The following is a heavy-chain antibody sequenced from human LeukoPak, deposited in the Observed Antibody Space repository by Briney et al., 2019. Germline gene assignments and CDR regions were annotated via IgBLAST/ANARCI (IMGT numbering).Heavy chain of an antibody. D-gene: IGHD6-19*01. CDR2: IYYSGST. CDR3: ARAPGIAVAGTLYYGMDV. J-gene: IGHJ6*04. Sequence: SETLSLTCTVSGGSFSSYYWSWIRQPPGKGLEWIGYIYYSGSTNYNPSLKSRVTISVDTYKNQFSLKLSSVTAADTAVYYCARAPGIAVAGTLYYGMDVWGKGTTVTVSS. CDR1: GGSFSSYY. V-gene: IGHV4-59*01.